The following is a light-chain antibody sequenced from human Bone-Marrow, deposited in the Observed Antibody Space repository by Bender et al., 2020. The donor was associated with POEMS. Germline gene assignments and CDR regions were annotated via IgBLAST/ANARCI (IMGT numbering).Light chain of an antibody. J-gene: IGLJ2*01. Sequence: QSVLTQPPSVSGAPGQTVTISCTGSSSNIGANHDVHWYQQLPGTAPKLFIYGNTNRPSGVPDRFSGSKSGTSASLAITGLQAEDEADYYCQSYDSGLYVVFGGGTKLTVL. V-gene: IGLV1-40*01. CDR1: SSNIGANHD. CDR2: GNT. CDR3: QSYDSGLYVV.